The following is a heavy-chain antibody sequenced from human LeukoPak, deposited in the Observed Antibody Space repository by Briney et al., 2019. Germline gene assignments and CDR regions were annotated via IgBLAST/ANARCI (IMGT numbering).Heavy chain of an antibody. D-gene: IGHD3-3*01. J-gene: IGHJ6*04. V-gene: IGHV3-30-3*01. CDR3: ATGHVSFGVGEVDV. Sequence: GGSLRLSCAASGFTFSSYAMHWVRQAPGKGLEWVAVISYDGTNKYYADSVKGRFSISRDNSKNTLYLQMSSLRADDTAVYYCATGHVSFGVGEVDVWGKGTTVTVSS. CDR1: GFTFSSYA. CDR2: ISYDGTNK.